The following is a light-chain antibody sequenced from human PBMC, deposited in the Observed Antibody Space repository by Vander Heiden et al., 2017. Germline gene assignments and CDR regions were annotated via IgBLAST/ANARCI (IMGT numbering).Light chain of an antibody. CDR1: NSNIGTNP. J-gene: IGLJ3*02. CDR2: LND. CDR3: ASWDDSLVGWV. V-gene: IGLV1-44*01. Sequence: QSVLTQPPSVSGTPGQWVTISCSGSNSNIGTNPVNWYQQLPGRAPKLLIYLNDHRPSGVPDRFSGSKSATSASLAISGLQSEDEADFYCASWDDSLVGWVFGGGTKLTGL.